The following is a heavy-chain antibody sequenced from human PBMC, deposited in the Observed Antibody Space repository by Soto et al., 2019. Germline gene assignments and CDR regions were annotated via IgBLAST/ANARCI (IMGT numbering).Heavy chain of an antibody. CDR3: GRTYTGG. CDR1: GFSLRDHA. V-gene: IGHV3-23*01. D-gene: IGHD3-10*01. Sequence: LQSGGGVVQPGESLRLSCAASGFSLRDHALSWVRQAAGGGLEWVSGISGSEDRTNYADFVRGRFIISKDRAKNTLYLDMSGLRVDDTAVYFCGRTYTGGWGQGTLVTV. J-gene: IGHJ4*02. CDR2: ISGSEDRT.